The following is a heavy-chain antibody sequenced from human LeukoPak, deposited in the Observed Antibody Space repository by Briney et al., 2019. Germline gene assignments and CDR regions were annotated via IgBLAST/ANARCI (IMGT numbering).Heavy chain of an antibody. J-gene: IGHJ5*02. Sequence: GATVKVSCKASGGTFSSYAISWVRQAPGQGLEWMGGIIPIFGTANYAQKFQGRVTITADKSTSTAYMELSSLRSEDTAVYYCARDLSEGYSSSWDYNWFDPWGQGTLVTVSS. D-gene: IGHD6-13*01. V-gene: IGHV1-69*06. CDR1: GGTFSSYA. CDR2: IIPIFGTA. CDR3: ARDLSEGYSSSWDYNWFDP.